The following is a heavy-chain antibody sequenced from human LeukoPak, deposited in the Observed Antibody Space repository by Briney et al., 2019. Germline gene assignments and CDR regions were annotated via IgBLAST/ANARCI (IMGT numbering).Heavy chain of an antibody. Sequence: GRSLRLSCAASGFTFDDYAMHWVRHAPGKGLEWVSGISWNSGSIGYADSVKGRFTISRDNAKNSPYLQMNSLRAEDTALYYCAINQGPLALWGRGTRVTVSS. J-gene: IGHJ4*02. CDR2: ISWNSGSI. D-gene: IGHD1-14*01. CDR3: AINQGPLAL. V-gene: IGHV3-9*01. CDR1: GFTFDDYA.